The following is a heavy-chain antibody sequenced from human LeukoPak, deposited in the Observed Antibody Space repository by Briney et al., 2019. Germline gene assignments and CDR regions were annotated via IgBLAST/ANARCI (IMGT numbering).Heavy chain of an antibody. Sequence: GGSLRLSCAASGFTFSTYSVNWLRLAPGKGLEWVSSISPDSNYKYYVDSVKGRFTISRDNAKSSLYLQMNSLRAEDTAVYYCAKGPGMATVKRYLDYWGQGTLVTVSS. D-gene: IGHD5-24*01. V-gene: IGHV3-21*01. J-gene: IGHJ4*02. CDR1: GFTFSTYS. CDR2: ISPDSNYK. CDR3: AKGPGMATVKRYLDY.